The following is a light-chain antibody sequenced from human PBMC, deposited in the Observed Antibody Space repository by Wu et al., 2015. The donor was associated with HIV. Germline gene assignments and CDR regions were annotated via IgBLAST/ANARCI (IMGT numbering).Light chain of an antibody. CDR1: QGISSY. V-gene: IGKV1-8*01. Sequence: AIRMTQSPSSLSASTGDRVTITCRASQGISSYLAWYQQKPGKAPKLLIYAASTLQSGVPSRFSGSGSGTDFTLTISRLQSEDFATYYCQQYYSYPPPTFGGGTKVEIK. CDR2: AAS. CDR3: QQYYSYPPPT. J-gene: IGKJ4*01.